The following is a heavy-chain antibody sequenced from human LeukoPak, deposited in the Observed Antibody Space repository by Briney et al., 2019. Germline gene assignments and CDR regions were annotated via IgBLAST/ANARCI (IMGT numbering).Heavy chain of an antibody. Sequence: SVTVSCKASGGTFISYAISWVRQAPGQGLEWMGRIIPILGIANYAQKFQGRVTITADKSTSTAYMELSSLRSEDTAVYYCAGTPGYCSSTSCYTYGMDVWGQGTTVTVSS. D-gene: IGHD2-2*02. CDR3: AGTPGYCSSTSCYTYGMDV. V-gene: IGHV1-69*04. CDR1: GGTFISYA. J-gene: IGHJ6*02. CDR2: IIPILGIA.